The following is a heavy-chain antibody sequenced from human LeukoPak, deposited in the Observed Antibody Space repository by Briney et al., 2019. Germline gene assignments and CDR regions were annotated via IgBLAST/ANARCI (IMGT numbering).Heavy chain of an antibody. D-gene: IGHD7-27*01. J-gene: IGHJ4*02. CDR3: VRSVGSDWGHFHF. CDR1: GFNFDQYA. V-gene: IGHV3-9*01. Sequence: GRSLRLSCAASGFNFDQYAMFWVRQAPGKGLEWVTGITWNSGTIAYADSVKGRFTISRDNAKSSLYLQMNSLRSEDTALYYCVRSVGSDWGHFHFRGQGTLVTVSS. CDR2: ITWNSGTI.